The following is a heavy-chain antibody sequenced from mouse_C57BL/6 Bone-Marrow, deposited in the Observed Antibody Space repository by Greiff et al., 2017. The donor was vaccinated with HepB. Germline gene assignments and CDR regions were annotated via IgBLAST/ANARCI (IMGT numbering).Heavy chain of an antibody. CDR3: ATERDIWLRRPYAMDY. V-gene: IGHV14-3*01. J-gene: IGHJ4*01. CDR1: GFNIKNTY. CDR2: IDPANGNT. Sequence: EVQLQQSVAELVRPGASVKLSCTASGFNIKNTYMHWVKQRPEQGLEWIGRIDPANGNTKYAPKFQGKATITADTSSNTAYLQLSSLTSEDTAIYYCATERDIWLRRPYAMDYWGQGTSVTVSS. D-gene: IGHD2-2*01.